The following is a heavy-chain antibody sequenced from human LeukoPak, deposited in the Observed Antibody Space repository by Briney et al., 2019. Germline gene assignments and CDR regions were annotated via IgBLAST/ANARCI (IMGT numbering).Heavy chain of an antibody. CDR1: GFTFSSYG. D-gene: IGHD3-10*01. CDR2: ISYDGSNK. J-gene: IGHJ3*02. V-gene: IGHV3-30*18. CDR3: AKDRTMVRGVINDAFDI. Sequence: GRSLRLSCAASGFTFSSYGMHWVRQAPGKGLEWVAVISYDGSNKYYADSVKGRFTISRDNSKNTLYLQMNSLRAEDTAVYHCAKDRTMVRGVINDAFDIWGQGTMVTVSS.